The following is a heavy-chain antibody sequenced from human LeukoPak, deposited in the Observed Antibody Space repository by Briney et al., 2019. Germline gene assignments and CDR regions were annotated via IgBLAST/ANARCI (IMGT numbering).Heavy chain of an antibody. CDR1: GFTFSDYR. CDR3: ARGRFPYSFDI. Sequence: GGSLRLSCVASGFTFSDYRMHWVRQAPGKGLLWVSGLNRDATSTIYADSVKGRFTISRDNAKNTLYLQMNSLRAEDTAVYYCARGRFPYSFDIWGQGTVVTVSS. V-gene: IGHV3-74*01. CDR2: LNRDATST. D-gene: IGHD2-21*01. J-gene: IGHJ3*02.